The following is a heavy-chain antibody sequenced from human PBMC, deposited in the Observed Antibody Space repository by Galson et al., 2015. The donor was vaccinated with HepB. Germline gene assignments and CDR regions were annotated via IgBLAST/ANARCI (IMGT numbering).Heavy chain of an antibody. CDR3: AAVFDYGDHGIDY. CDR1: GFTFTSSA. Sequence: SVKVSCKASGFTFTSSAMQWVRQARGQRLEWIGWIVVGSGNTNYAQKFQERVTITRDMSTSTAYMELSSLRSEDTAVYYCAAVFDYGDHGIDYWGQGTLVTVSS. V-gene: IGHV1-58*02. D-gene: IGHD4-17*01. CDR2: IVVGSGNT. J-gene: IGHJ4*02.